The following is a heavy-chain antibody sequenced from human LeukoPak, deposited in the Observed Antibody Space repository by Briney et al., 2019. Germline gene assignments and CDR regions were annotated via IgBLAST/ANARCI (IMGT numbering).Heavy chain of an antibody. Sequence: GGSLRLSRVASGLAFSNYWMHWVRQASGKAPVWVSRINPDGTITDYADSVKGRFTISRDNAKNMVFLQMNGLRADDSALYYCAKDLSWNTADRWGQGILVTVSS. V-gene: IGHV3-74*01. CDR3: AKDLSWNTADR. CDR2: INPDGTIT. CDR1: GLAFSNYW. J-gene: IGHJ5*02. D-gene: IGHD1/OR15-1a*01.